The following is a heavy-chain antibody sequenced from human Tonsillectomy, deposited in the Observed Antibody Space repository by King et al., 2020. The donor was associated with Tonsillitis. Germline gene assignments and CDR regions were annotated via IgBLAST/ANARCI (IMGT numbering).Heavy chain of an antibody. CDR2: ISYDGSNK. V-gene: IGHV3-30*18. CDR3: AKDHYGMDV. J-gene: IGHJ6*02. CDR1: GFTFSSYG. Sequence: VQLVESGGGVVQPGRSLRLSCAASGFTFSSYGMHWVRQAPAKGLEWVAVISYDGSNKYYADSVKGRFTISRDNSKNTLYLQMNSLRAEDTAVYYCAKDHYGMDVWGQGTTVTVSS.